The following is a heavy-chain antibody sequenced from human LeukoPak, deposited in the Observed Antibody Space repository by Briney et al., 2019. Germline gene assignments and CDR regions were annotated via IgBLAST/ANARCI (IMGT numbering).Heavy chain of an antibody. CDR2: IYYSGST. V-gene: IGHV4-39*07. J-gene: IGHJ4*02. CDR1: GDSISSSSYY. Sequence: SETLSLTCTVSGDSISSSSYYWGWIRQPPGKGLEWIGSIYYSGSTYYNPSLKSRVTILVDTSKNQFSLKLSSVTDADTAVYYCARVGLSGGSGSYYATHFDYWGQGTLVTVSS. D-gene: IGHD3-10*01. CDR3: ARVGLSGGSGSYYATHFDY.